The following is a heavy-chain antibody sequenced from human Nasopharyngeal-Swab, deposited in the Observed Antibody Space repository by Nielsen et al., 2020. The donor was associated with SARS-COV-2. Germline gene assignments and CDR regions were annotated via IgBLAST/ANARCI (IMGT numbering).Heavy chain of an antibody. CDR3: ARGSSVHAFDV. J-gene: IGHJ3*01. Sequence: SLKISCAASGFSFSTYGMHWVRQSPVKGLEWLTNIWYDGSNKYYADSVKGRFTVSSDNSKNTLFLEMDSVRAEDTAVYYCARGSSVHAFDVWGQGTEVTVSS. D-gene: IGHD3-10*01. CDR2: IWYDGSNK. V-gene: IGHV3-33*01. CDR1: GFSFSTYG.